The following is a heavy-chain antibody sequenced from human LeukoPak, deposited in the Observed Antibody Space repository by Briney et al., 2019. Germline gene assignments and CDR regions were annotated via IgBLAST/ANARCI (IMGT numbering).Heavy chain of an antibody. CDR2: IRYDGSNK. Sequence: GGSLRLSCAASGFTFSSYGMHWVRQAPGKGLEWVAFIRYDGSNKYYADSVKGRFTISRDNSKNTLYLQMNSLRAEDTAVYYCAKDQYSSSPLGYWGQGTLVTVSS. J-gene: IGHJ4*02. CDR3: AKDQYSSSPLGY. D-gene: IGHD6-6*01. V-gene: IGHV3-30*02. CDR1: GFTFSSYG.